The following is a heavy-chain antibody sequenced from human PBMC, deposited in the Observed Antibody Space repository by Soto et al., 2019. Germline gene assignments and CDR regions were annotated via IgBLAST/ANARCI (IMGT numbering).Heavy chain of an antibody. J-gene: IGHJ4*02. CDR2: ISGGGGGT. V-gene: IGHV3-23*01. CDR3: AKLGSCSSTSCYRDY. D-gene: IGHD2-2*01. CDR1: GFTFSSYA. Sequence: EVQLLESGGGLVQPGGSLRLSCAASGFTFSSYAMSWVRQAPGKGLEGVSAISGGGGGTYYVDSVKGRFTISRDNSKNPVSVQMNSLRAEDTAVYYCAKLGSCSSTSCYRDYWGQGTLVTVSS.